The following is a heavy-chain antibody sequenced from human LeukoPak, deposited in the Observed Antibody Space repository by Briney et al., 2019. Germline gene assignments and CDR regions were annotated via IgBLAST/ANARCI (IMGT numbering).Heavy chain of an antibody. V-gene: IGHV1-2*06. Sequence: ASVKVSCKASGYTFTGYYMHWVRQAPGQGLEWMGRTNPNSGGTNYAQKFQGRVTMTRDTSISTAYMELSRLRSDDTAVYYCARRYYDSSGYYGYWGQGTLVTVSS. CDR3: ARRYYDSSGYYGY. CDR1: GYTFTGYY. D-gene: IGHD3-22*01. J-gene: IGHJ4*02. CDR2: TNPNSGGT.